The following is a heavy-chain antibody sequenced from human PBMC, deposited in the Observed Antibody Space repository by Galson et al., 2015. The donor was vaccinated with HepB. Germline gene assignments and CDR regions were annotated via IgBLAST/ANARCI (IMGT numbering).Heavy chain of an antibody. Sequence: SVKASCKASGYTFAGQYLHWVRQAPGQGLEWMGWINCNSGATKFAQKFLGRVTLTRDTSISTSYMELSSLRSDDTAVYYCARDCGSSSCYDGMDIWGQGTTVTVSS. V-gene: IGHV1-2*02. CDR3: ARDCGSSSCYDGMDI. CDR1: GYTFAGQY. CDR2: INCNSGAT. D-gene: IGHD2-2*01. J-gene: IGHJ6*02.